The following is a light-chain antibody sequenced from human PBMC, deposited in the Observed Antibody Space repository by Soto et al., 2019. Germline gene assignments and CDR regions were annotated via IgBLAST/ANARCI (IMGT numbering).Light chain of an antibody. CDR2: GAS. V-gene: IGKV3-15*01. Sequence: EIVMTQSPATLSVSPGERATLSCRASQSVNSNLAWYQQKPGQAPRRLIYGASTRATAIPARFSGSGSGTEFTLTISILQSEDFAVYYCQQYNDWPPRTFGQGTKVEIK. CDR1: QSVNSN. J-gene: IGKJ1*01. CDR3: QQYNDWPPRT.